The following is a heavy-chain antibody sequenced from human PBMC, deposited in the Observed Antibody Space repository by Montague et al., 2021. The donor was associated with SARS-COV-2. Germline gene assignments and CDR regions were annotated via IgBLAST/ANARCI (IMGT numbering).Heavy chain of an antibody. CDR3: ATDRTVAPGYGFDP. D-gene: IGHD3-9*01. CDR2: INTDGTIT. Sequence: RSLSCSASGFPFSSHWMHWVRQLPGKGLLWVSRINTDGTITNYADSVKGRFTISRDNAKNSMYLQMNSLRVEDTAVYYCATDRTVAPGYGFDPWGQGTLVTVSS. V-gene: IGHV3-74*01. J-gene: IGHJ5*02. CDR1: GFPFSSHW.